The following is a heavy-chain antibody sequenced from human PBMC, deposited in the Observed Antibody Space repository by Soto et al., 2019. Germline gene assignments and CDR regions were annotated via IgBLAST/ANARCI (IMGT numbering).Heavy chain of an antibody. D-gene: IGHD6-19*01. CDR3: ATPKGGWYGTEDAFDI. CDR2: ISGSGGST. CDR1: GFTFSSYA. Sequence: GGSLRLSCAASGFTFSSYAMSWVRQAPGKGLEWVSAISGSGGSTYYADSVKGRFTISRDNSKNTLYLQMNSLRAEDTAVYYCATPKGGWYGTEDAFDIWGQGTMVTVSS. V-gene: IGHV3-23*01. J-gene: IGHJ3*02.